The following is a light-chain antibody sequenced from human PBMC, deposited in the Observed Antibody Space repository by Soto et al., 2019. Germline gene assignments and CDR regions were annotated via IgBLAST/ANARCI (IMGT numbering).Light chain of an antibody. Sequence: DIQMTQSPSSLSASVGDRVTITCRASQGISTYLAWYQQKPGKVPKLLIYAASTLQSGVPSRFSGGGSGTDFTLTISSLQPEDVATYYCQKYDSAPLTFGGGTMVEIK. CDR2: AAS. V-gene: IGKV1-27*01. CDR1: QGISTY. CDR3: QKYDSAPLT. J-gene: IGKJ4*01.